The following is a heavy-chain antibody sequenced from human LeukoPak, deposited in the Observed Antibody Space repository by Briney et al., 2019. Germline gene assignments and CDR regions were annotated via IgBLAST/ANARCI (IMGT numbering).Heavy chain of an antibody. CDR1: GGSISSGGYY. CDR3: ARARWNYAYYNWFDP. V-gene: IGHV4-31*03. CDR2: IYYSGST. Sequence: PSETLSLTCTVSGGSISSGGYYWSWIRQHPGKGLEWIGYIYYSGSTYYNPSLKSRVTISVDTSKNQFSLKLSSVTAADTAVYYCARARWNYAYYNWFDPWGQGTLVTVSS. D-gene: IGHD1-7*01. J-gene: IGHJ5*02.